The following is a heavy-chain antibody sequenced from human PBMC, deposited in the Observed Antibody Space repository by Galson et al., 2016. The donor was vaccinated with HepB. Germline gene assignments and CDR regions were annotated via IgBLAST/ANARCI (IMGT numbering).Heavy chain of an antibody. V-gene: IGHV3-23*01. CDR1: GFTFSNYA. CDR2: ISGSGGST. Sequence: SLRLSCAASGFTFSNYAMSCVRQAPGKGLEWVSGISGSGGSTYYADSVKGRFTISRDNSKNTLYLQMNSLRAEDTAVYYCAKGNYYHNYHGMDVWGQGTTVTVSS. D-gene: IGHD3-10*01. CDR3: AKGNYYHNYHGMDV. J-gene: IGHJ6*02.